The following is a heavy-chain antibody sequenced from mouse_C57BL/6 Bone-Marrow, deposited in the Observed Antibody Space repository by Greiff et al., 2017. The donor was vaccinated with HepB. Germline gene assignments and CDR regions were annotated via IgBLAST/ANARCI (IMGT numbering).Heavy chain of an antibody. D-gene: IGHD2-4*01. CDR2: IYPRDGST. Sequence: QVQLKQSDAELVKPGASVKISCKVSGYTFTDHTIHWMKQRPEQGLEWIGYIYPRDGSTKYNEKLKGKATLTADKSSSTAYMQLNSLTSEDSAVYFCARNEYDYPPYYAMDYWGQGTSVTVSS. V-gene: IGHV1-78*01. CDR3: ARNEYDYPPYYAMDY. CDR1: GYTFTDHT. J-gene: IGHJ4*01.